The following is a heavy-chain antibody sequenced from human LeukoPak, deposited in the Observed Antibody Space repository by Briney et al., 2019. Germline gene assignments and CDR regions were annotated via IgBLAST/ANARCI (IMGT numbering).Heavy chain of an antibody. J-gene: IGHJ4*02. CDR1: GFTFDDYA. V-gene: IGHV3-43*02. CDR2: ISGDGGST. D-gene: IGHD2-2*01. CDR3: AKDISRNFVVVPAADY. Sequence: GGSLRLSCAAFGFTFDDYAMHWVRQPPGKSLEWVSLISGDGGSTYYADSVKGRFTVSRDHSKNSLYLQMNSLRTEDTALYYCAKDISRNFVVVPAADYWGQGTLVTVSS.